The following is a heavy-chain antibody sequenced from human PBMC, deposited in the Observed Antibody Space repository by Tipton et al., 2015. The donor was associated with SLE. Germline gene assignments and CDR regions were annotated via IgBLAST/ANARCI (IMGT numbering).Heavy chain of an antibody. CDR1: GDSISGGGYY. Sequence: TLSLTCTVSGDSISGGGYYWGWIRQHPGKGLEWIGYMYYSGSTNYNPSLKSRVTISVDTSKNQFSLKLSSVTAADTAVYYCARTLDTLDIWGQGTMVTVSS. V-gene: IGHV4-61*08. CDR3: ARTLDTLDI. CDR2: MYYSGST. J-gene: IGHJ3*02.